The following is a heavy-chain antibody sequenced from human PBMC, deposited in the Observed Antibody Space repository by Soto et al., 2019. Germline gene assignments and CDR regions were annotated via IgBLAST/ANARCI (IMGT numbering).Heavy chain of an antibody. Sequence: GGSLRLSCAASGFTFSSYGMHWVRQAPGKGLEWVAVISYDGSNKYYADSVKGRFTISRDNSKNTLYLQMNSPRAEDTAVYYCAKDKFRSVVVPLRLDAFDIWGQGTMVTVSS. CDR2: ISYDGSNK. V-gene: IGHV3-30*18. CDR1: GFTFSSYG. D-gene: IGHD3-22*01. CDR3: AKDKFRSVVVPLRLDAFDI. J-gene: IGHJ3*02.